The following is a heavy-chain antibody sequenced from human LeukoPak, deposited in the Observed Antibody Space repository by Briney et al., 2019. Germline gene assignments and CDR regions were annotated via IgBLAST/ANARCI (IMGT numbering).Heavy chain of an antibody. V-gene: IGHV3-23*01. CDR2: ISGSGGHT. J-gene: IGHJ5*02. CDR1: GFTFSNYA. CDR3: ARGGYGSGLTP. Sequence: GGSLRPSCAASGFTFSNYALNWVRQAPGKGLEWVSGISGSGGHTDYTDSVKGRFTIARDDSKNTLYLQMNSLRAEDTAVYYCARGGYGSGLTPLGQGTLVTVSS. D-gene: IGHD6-19*01.